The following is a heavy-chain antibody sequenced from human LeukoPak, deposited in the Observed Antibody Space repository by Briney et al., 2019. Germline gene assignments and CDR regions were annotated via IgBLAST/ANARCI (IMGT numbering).Heavy chain of an antibody. D-gene: IGHD6-13*01. CDR3: AKAGSSWYYFDY. CDR1: GLTFDDYA. Sequence: ETGGSLRLSCAASGLTFDDYAMHWVRQAPGEGLEWVSGISWNSGSIGYADSVKGRFTISRDNAKNSLYLQMNSLRAEDMALYYCAKAGSSWYYFDYWGQGTLVTVSS. V-gene: IGHV3-9*03. J-gene: IGHJ4*02. CDR2: ISWNSGSI.